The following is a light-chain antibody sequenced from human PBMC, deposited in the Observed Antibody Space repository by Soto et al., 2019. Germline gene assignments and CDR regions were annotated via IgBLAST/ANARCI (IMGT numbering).Light chain of an antibody. CDR1: SSDVGGYNY. CDR3: SSYAGSSNV. CDR2: EAN. J-gene: IGLJ1*01. V-gene: IGLV2-8*01. Sequence: QSALTQPASASGSPGQSVAISCTGTSSDVGGYNYVSWYQQHPGKAPKLIMYEANQRPSGVPDRFSGSKSGNTASRTVSGLQDEEEADYYCSSYAGSSNVFGTGTKLTVL.